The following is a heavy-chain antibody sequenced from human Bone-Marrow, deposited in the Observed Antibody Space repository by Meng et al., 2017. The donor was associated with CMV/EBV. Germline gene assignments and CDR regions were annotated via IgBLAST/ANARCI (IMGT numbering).Heavy chain of an antibody. V-gene: IGHV3-30-3*01. D-gene: IGHD2-2*01. J-gene: IGHJ4*02. CDR3: ASPEAAARTDY. CDR2: ISYDGSNK. CDR1: GFTFSSYA. Sequence: GESLKISCAASGFTFSSYAMSWVRQAPGKGLEWVAVISYDGSNKYYADSVKGRFTISRDNSKNTLYLQMNSLRAEDTAVYYCASPEAAARTDYWGQGTLVTVSS.